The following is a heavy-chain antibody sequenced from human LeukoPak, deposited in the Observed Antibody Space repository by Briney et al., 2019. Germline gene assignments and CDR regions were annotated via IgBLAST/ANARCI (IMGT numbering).Heavy chain of an antibody. CDR3: AGWYSSSWYYFDY. D-gene: IGHD6-13*01. CDR2: IYYSGST. V-gene: IGHV4-39*01. CDR1: GGSISSSSYY. Sequence: SETLSLTCTVSGGSISSSSYYWGWIRQPPGKGLEWIGSIYYSGSTYYNPSLKSRVTISVDTSKNQFSLKLSSVTAADTAVYYCAGWYSSSWYYFDYWGQGTLVTVSS. J-gene: IGHJ4*02.